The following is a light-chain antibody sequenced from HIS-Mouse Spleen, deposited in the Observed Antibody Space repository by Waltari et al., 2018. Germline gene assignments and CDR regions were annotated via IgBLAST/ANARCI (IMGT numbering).Light chain of an antibody. V-gene: IGKV4-1*01. J-gene: IGKJ1*01. CDR3: QQYYSTP. CDR1: QSVLYSSNNKNY. Sequence: DIVMTQSPDSLAVSLGERATINCKSSQSVLYSSNNKNYLAWYQQKPGQPPKLLIYWASTLESGVPDRFSGSGSGTEFTLTISSLQAEDVAVYYCQQYYSTPFGQGTKVEIK. CDR2: WAS.